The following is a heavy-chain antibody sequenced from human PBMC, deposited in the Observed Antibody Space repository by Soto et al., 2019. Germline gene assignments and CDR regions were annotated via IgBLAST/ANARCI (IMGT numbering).Heavy chain of an antibody. CDR3: AVLIAARPHFDY. V-gene: IGHV4-30-4*01. CDR1: GGSISSGDYS. CDR2: IYYSGST. D-gene: IGHD6-6*01. J-gene: IGHJ4*02. Sequence: SETLSLTCTVSGGSISSGDYSWSWIRQPPGKGLEWIGYIYYSGSTYYNPSLKSRVTISVDTSKNQFSLQLSSVTAADTAVYYCAVLIAARPHFDYWGQGTLVTVSS.